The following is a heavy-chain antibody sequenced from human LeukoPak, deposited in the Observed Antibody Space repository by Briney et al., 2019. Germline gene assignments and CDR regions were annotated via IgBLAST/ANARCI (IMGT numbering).Heavy chain of an antibody. J-gene: IGHJ4*02. CDR2: IKEDGSEQ. V-gene: IGHV3-7*01. CDR3: ARDSFETDIDY. CDR1: GFTFSSYW. D-gene: IGHD1-14*01. Sequence: GGSLRLSCAASGFTFSSYWMSWVRQAPGKGLEWVANIKEDGSEQYYVDSLRGRFTISRDNAENSLYLQMNSLRAEDTAVYYCARDSFETDIDYWGQGTLVTVSS.